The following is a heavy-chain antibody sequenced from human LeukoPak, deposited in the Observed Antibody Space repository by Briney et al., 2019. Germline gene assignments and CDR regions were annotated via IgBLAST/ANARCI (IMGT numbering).Heavy chain of an antibody. J-gene: IGHJ3*01. V-gene: IGHV3-53*01. Sequence: GGSLRLSCAASGFTVSTTYMSWVRQAPGERLEWVSLISYSGANSYYTDSVRGRFTISRDNSKDTLFLQMNSLRAEDTAIYYCARDMQLSTWGLGTMVTVSS. CDR3: ARDMQLST. D-gene: IGHD3-16*02. CDR2: ISYSGANS. CDR1: GFTVSTTY.